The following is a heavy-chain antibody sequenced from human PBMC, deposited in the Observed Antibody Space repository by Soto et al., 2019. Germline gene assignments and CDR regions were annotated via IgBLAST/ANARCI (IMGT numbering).Heavy chain of an antibody. V-gene: IGHV3-21*01. CDR3: ARVGYCSSTSCYTIRGLHYYYGMDV. CDR2: ISSSSSYI. CDR1: GLTLSSYS. J-gene: IGHJ6*02. D-gene: IGHD2-2*02. Sequence: KAGGSLRLSCAASGLTLSSYSMNWVRQAPGKGLEWVSSISSSSSYIYYADSVKGRFTISRDNAKNSLYLQMNSLRAEDTAVYYCARVGYCSSTSCYTIRGLHYYYGMDVWGQGTTVTVSS.